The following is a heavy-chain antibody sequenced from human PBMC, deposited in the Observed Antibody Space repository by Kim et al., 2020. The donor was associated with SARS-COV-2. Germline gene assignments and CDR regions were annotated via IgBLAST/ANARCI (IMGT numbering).Heavy chain of an antibody. J-gene: IGHJ5*02. V-gene: IGHV1-69*13. CDR3: AKRGYDSSGYPNWFDP. D-gene: IGHD3-22*01. Sequence: SVKVSCKASGGTFSSYAISWVRQAPGQGLEWMGGIIPIFGTANYAQKFQGRVTITADESTSTAYMELSSLRSEDTAVYYCAKRGYDSSGYPNWFDPWGQGTLVTVSS. CDR1: GGTFSSYA. CDR2: IIPIFGTA.